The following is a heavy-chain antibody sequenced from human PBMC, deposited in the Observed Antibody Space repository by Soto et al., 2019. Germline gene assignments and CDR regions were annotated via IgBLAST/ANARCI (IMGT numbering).Heavy chain of an antibody. CDR1: GGSISSYY. J-gene: IGHJ5*02. CDR2: IYYSGST. Sequence: SETLSLTCTVSGGSISSYYWSWIRQPPGKGLEWIGYIYYSGSTNYSPSLKSRVTISVDTSKNQFSLKLSSVTAADTAVYYCARRVAARRGFDPWGQGTLVTVSS. D-gene: IGHD6-6*01. V-gene: IGHV4-59*08. CDR3: ARRVAARRGFDP.